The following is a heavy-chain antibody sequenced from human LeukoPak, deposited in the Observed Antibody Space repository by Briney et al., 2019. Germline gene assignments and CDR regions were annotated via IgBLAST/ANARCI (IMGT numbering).Heavy chain of an antibody. D-gene: IGHD3-16*02. CDR3: ARAGVIARNWFDP. CDR1: GYTFTSYA. Sequence: ASVKVSCKASGYTFTSYALHWVRQAPGQRLEWIGWINAGNGNTKYSQKFQGRVTITRDTSASTAYMELSSLRSEDTAVYYCARAGVIARNWFDPWGQGTLVTVSS. CDR2: INAGNGNT. V-gene: IGHV1-3*01. J-gene: IGHJ5*02.